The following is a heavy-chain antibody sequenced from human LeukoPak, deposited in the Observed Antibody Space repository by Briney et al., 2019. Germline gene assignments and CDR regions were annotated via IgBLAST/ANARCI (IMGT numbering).Heavy chain of an antibody. V-gene: IGHV3-15*01. D-gene: IGHD3-22*01. J-gene: IGHJ4*02. CDR3: TTDYYDSSGYAIDY. CDR1: GFIFSNAW. CDR2: LKSKTDGGTT. Sequence: GGSLRLSCAASGFIFSNAWMSWVRQAPGKGLEWVGRLKSKTDGGTTDYAAPVKGRVTLSRGDSKNTLYLQMNSLKTEDTAVYYCTTDYYDSSGYAIDYWGQGTLVTVSS.